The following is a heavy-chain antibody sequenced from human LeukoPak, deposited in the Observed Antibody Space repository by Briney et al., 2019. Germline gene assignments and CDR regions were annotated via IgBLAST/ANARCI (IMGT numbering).Heavy chain of an antibody. J-gene: IGHJ4*02. CDR1: GFTFSSSW. V-gene: IGHV3-74*01. CDR2: INGDGSST. CDR3: ARDPYSGTGF. D-gene: IGHD1-26*01. Sequence: GGSLRLSCAASGFTFSSSWMHWVRQAPGKGLVWVSRINGDGSSTNYADSVRGRFTISRDNAKNTLYLQMNSLRAEDTAMYHCARDPYSGTGFWGQGTLVTVS.